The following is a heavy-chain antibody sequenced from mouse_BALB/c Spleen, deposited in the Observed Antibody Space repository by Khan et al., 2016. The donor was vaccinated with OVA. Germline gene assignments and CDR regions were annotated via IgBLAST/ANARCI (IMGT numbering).Heavy chain of an antibody. CDR3: ARWFTY. V-gene: IGHV3-2*02. CDR1: GYSIPSDYA. Sequence: VQLKESGPGLVKPSQSLSLTCTVTGYSIPSDYAWNWIRQFPGNKLEWMGYINYSGGTSYLPSLKSRISITRDTSKNQFFLQLNSVTTEDSATYYCARWFTYWGQGTLVTVS. CDR2: INYSGGT. J-gene: IGHJ3*01.